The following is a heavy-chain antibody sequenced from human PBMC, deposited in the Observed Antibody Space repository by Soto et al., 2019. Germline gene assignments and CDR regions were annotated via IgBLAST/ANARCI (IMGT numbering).Heavy chain of an antibody. CDR3: ARANYYGSGSYYNLYYYYYMDV. V-gene: IGHV3-11*01. Sequence: QVQLVESGGGLVKPGGSLRLSCAASGFTFSDYYMSWIRQAPGKGLEWVSYISSSGSTIYYADSVKGRFTISRDNAKNSLYLQMNSLRAEDTAVYYCARANYYGSGSYYNLYYYYYMDVWGKGTTVTVSS. CDR1: GFTFSDYY. CDR2: ISSSGSTI. J-gene: IGHJ6*03. D-gene: IGHD3-10*01.